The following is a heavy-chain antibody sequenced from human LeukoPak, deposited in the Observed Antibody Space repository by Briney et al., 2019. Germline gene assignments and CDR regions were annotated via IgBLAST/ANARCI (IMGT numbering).Heavy chain of an antibody. CDR3: ARVIAVAGYYFDY. CDR1: GFTFSDYY. V-gene: IGHV3-11*01. D-gene: IGHD6-19*01. Sequence: GGSLRLSCAASGFTFSDYYMSWIRQAPGKGLEWVSYISSSGSTIYYADSVKGRSTISRDNAKNSLYLQMNSLRAEDTAVYYCARVIAVAGYYFDYWGQGTLVTVSS. CDR2: ISSSGSTI. J-gene: IGHJ4*02.